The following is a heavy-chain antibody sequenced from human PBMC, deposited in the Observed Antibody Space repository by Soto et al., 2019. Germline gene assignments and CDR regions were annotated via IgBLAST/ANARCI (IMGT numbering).Heavy chain of an antibody. CDR2: IKSKTDGGTT. D-gene: IGHD6-13*01. V-gene: IGHV3-15*07. J-gene: IGHJ4*01. Sequence: EVQLVESGGGLVKPGGSLRLSCAASGFTFSNAWMNWVRQAPGKGLEWVGRIKSKTDGGTTDYAAPVKGRFTISRHDSKNNRYPQTNTLKTEDPAVYYCTTENIAAAPDFAYWGHGTLVTVSS. CDR1: GFTFSNAW. CDR3: TTENIAAAPDFAY.